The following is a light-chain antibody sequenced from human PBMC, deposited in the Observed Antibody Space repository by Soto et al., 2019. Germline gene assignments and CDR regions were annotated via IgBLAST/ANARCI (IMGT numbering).Light chain of an antibody. J-gene: IGKJ5*01. CDR3: QQYSTYPIT. CDR1: QSVTTW. Sequence: DIQMTQSPSTLSASVGDRVTITCRASQSVTTWLAWYQQKPGKAPKLLIYKASNLQSGLPSRFTGSGSGTEFTLTISSLQSDDFATYYCQQYSTYPITFGQGPRLEIK. CDR2: KAS. V-gene: IGKV1-5*03.